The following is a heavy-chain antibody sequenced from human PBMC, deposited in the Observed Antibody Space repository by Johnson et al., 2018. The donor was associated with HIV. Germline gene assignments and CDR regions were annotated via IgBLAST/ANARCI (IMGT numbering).Heavy chain of an antibody. Sequence: QVQLVESGGGVVQPGRSLRLSCAASGFTFSSYAMHWVRQAPGKGLEWVAVISYDGSNKYYADSVKGRFTISRDNSKNTLYLQMNSLRPEDTAVYYCRAPKDSQTHFSIAVVDYLDALDIWGQGTMVTVSS. D-gene: IGHD6-19*01. CDR1: GFTFSSYA. J-gene: IGHJ3*02. V-gene: IGHV3-30*04. CDR2: ISYDGSNK. CDR3: RAPKDSQTHFSIAVVDYLDALDI.